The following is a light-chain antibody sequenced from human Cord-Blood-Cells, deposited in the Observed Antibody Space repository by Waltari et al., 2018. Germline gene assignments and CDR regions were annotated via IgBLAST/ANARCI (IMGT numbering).Light chain of an antibody. Sequence: EIVLTQSPATLSLSPGERATLSCRASQSVSSYLAWYQQKPGQAPRLLIYDASNRATGIPARFSGSGSGTDFTLTTRSLAPADFAVYYCQQRSNWPPFTFGPGTKVDIK. CDR2: DAS. CDR3: QQRSNWPPFT. V-gene: IGKV3-11*01. J-gene: IGKJ3*01. CDR1: QSVSSY.